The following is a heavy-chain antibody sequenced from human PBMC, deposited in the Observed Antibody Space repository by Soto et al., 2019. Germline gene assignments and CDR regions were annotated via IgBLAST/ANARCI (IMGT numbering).Heavy chain of an antibody. CDR2: IDGSGGDT. CDR3: GKRRVAAAYVRTSPFAL. Sequence: EVQLLESGGGLVQPGGSLRLSCAASGFTFSSYAMAWVRQAPGTGLEWVSVIDGSGGDTSFADSVKGRFSISRDNSKKWLYPHMNSLGAEEPPPYYWGKRRVAAAYVRTSPFALGGRGTRVPAPS. CDR1: GFTFSSYA. J-gene: IGHJ4*02. D-gene: IGHD2-15*01. V-gene: IGHV3-23*01.